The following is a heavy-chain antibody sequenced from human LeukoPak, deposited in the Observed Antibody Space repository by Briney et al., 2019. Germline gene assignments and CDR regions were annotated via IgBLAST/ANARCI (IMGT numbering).Heavy chain of an antibody. Sequence: SETLPLTCTVSGGSVSSGSYYWSWIRQPPGKGLEWIGYIYYSGSTNYNPSLKSRVTISVDTSKNQFSLKLSSVTAADTAVYYCARDGYYGSGSHTAYFDYWGQGTLVTVSS. CDR3: ARDGYYGSGSHTAYFDY. J-gene: IGHJ4*02. CDR1: GGSVSSGSYY. D-gene: IGHD3-10*01. V-gene: IGHV4-61*01. CDR2: IYYSGST.